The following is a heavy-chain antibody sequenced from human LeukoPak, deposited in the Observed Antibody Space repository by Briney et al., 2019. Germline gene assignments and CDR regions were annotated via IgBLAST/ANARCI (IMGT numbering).Heavy chain of an antibody. CDR1: GGSFSGYY. Sequence: SETLSLTCAVYGGSFSGYYWIWMRQPPGKGLEWIGEINHSGSTNYNPSLKSRVTISVDTSKNQFSLKLSSVTAADTAVYYCARDGGRNSESYYKACWSQGTLVTVSS. D-gene: IGHD1-26*01. J-gene: IGHJ4*02. CDR2: INHSGST. CDR3: ARDGGRNSESYYKAC. V-gene: IGHV4-34*01.